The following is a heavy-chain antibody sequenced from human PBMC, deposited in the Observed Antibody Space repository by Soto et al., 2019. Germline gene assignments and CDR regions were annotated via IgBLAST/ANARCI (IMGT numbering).Heavy chain of an antibody. Sequence: GASVKVSCKASGGTFSSYAISWVRQAPGQGLEWMGGIIPIFGTANYAQKFQGRVTITADESTSTAYMELSSLRSEDTAVYYCASIHDSSGYYPYYSYGMDVWRQGTTVTVSS. CDR3: ASIHDSSGYYPYYSYGMDV. CDR1: GGTFSSYA. D-gene: IGHD3-22*01. V-gene: IGHV1-69*13. CDR2: IIPIFGTA. J-gene: IGHJ6*02.